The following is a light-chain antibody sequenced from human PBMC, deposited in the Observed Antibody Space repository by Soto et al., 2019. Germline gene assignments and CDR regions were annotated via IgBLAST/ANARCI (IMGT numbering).Light chain of an antibody. Sequence: CRTRQQVGRMLSWYQHRPGQSPRLLISGASMRASGVPVRFSGSGSGTDFTLTISRLEPEDFAVYYRQQDGETPLTFGVGSRLEIK. CDR3: QQDGETPLT. J-gene: IGKJ5*01. V-gene: IGKV3-20*01. CDR1: QQVGRML. CDR2: GAS.